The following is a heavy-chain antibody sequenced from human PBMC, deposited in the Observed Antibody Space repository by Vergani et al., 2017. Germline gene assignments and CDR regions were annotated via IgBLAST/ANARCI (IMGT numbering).Heavy chain of an antibody. CDR2: ISACNCHT. D-gene: IGHD3-22*01. CDR3: ARSQTDDSTDPLDY. V-gene: IGHV1-18*04. J-gene: IGHJ4*02. Sequence: QVQLVQSGAEVKKPGASVKVSCKASGYTFTSHGICWVRQAPGQALEWMGWISACNCHTHYAQKPQGRVTMTTDTSTSTAYMALRSLRSDDTAVYYCARSQTDDSTDPLDYWGQGTLVTVSS. CDR1: GYTFTSHG.